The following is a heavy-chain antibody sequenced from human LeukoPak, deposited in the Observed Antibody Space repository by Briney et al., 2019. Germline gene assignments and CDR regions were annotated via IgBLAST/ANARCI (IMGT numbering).Heavy chain of an antibody. D-gene: IGHD6-6*01. J-gene: IGHJ4*02. V-gene: IGHV1-46*01. CDR1: GYTFTSYY. CDR2: INPSGGST. Sequence: ASVKVSCKASGYTFTSYYMHWVRQAPGQGLEWMGIINPSGGSTSYAQKFQGRVTMTRDTSTSTVYMELSSLRSEDTAAYYCARAGSSSSMGEDYFDYWGQGTLVTVSS. CDR3: ARAGSSSSMGEDYFDY.